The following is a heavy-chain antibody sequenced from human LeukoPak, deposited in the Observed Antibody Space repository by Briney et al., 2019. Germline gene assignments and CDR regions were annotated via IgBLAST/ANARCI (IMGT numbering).Heavy chain of an antibody. D-gene: IGHD6-13*01. CDR2: FDPEDGET. J-gene: IGHJ4*02. V-gene: IGHV1-24*01. CDR1: GYTFTGYY. Sequence: ASVKVSCKASGYTFTGYYMHWVRQAPGKGLEWMGGFDPEDGETIYAQKFQGRVTMTEDTSTDTAYMELSSLRSEDTAVYYCATVNSRYWGQGTLVTVSS. CDR3: ATVNSRY.